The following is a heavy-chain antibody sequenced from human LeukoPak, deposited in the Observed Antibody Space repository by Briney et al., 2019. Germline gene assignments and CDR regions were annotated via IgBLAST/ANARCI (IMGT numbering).Heavy chain of an antibody. V-gene: IGHV4-38-2*01. Sequence: SETLSLTCAVSGYSISSGYYWGWIRQPPGKGLEWIGSIYYSGSTYYNPSLKSRVTISVDTSKNQFSLKLSSVTAADTAVYYCARHAEGLYWYFDLWGRGTLVTVSS. D-gene: IGHD1-14*01. CDR3: ARHAEGLYWYFDL. CDR1: GYSISSGYY. J-gene: IGHJ2*01. CDR2: IYYSGST.